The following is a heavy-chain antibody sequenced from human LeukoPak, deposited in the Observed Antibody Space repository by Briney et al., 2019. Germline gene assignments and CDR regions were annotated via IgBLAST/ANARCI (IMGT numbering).Heavy chain of an antibody. Sequence: PGGSLRLSCAASGFTVSNNYMGWVRQAPAKGLEWVSVIYSVGSTYYTDSVRGRFTISRDNSKNTLYLQMNSLRVEDTAVYYCVGSLAYCGGDCRLGDYWGQGTLVTVSS. V-gene: IGHV3-66*01. D-gene: IGHD2-21*02. CDR3: VGSLAYCGGDCRLGDY. CDR1: GFTVSNNY. J-gene: IGHJ4*02. CDR2: IYSVGST.